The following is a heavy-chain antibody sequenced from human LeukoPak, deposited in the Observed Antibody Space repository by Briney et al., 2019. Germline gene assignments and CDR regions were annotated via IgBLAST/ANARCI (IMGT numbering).Heavy chain of an antibody. J-gene: IGHJ4*02. Sequence: PGGSLRLSCAASGFTFSSYSMNWVRQAPGKGLKWVSSISSSSSYIYYADSVKGRFTISRDDAKNSLYLQMNSLRAEDTAVYYCARDNTVTPGYWGQETLVTVSS. V-gene: IGHV3-21*01. CDR1: GFTFSSYS. D-gene: IGHD4-17*01. CDR2: ISSSSSYI. CDR3: ARDNTVTPGY.